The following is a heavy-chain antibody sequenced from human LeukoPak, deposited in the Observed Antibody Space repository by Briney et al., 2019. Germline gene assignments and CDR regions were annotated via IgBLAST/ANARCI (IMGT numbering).Heavy chain of an antibody. Sequence: PGGSLRLSCAASGFTFSSYGMHWVRQAPGKGLEWVAFIRYDGSNKYYADSVKGRFTISRDNSKNTLYLQMNSLRAEDTAVYYCAKEAQVLKGYFQHWGKGTLVTVSS. CDR3: AKEAQVLKGYFQH. CDR1: GFTFSSYG. D-gene: IGHD2-8*01. J-gene: IGHJ1*01. CDR2: IRYDGSNK. V-gene: IGHV3-30*02.